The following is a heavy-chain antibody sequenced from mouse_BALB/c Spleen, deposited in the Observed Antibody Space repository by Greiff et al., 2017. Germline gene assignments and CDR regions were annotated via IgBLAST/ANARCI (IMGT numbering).Heavy chain of an antibody. D-gene: IGHD2-4*01. V-gene: IGHV5-4*02. J-gene: IGHJ4*01. CDR1: GFTFSDYY. Sequence: EVQLVESGGGLVKPGGSLKLSCAASGFTFSDYYMYWVRQTPEKRLEWVATISDGGSYTYYPDSVKGRFTISRDNAKNNLYLQMSSLKSEDTAMYYYARDPTTMITTNYYAMDYWGQGTSVTVSS. CDR3: ARDPTTMITTNYYAMDY. CDR2: ISDGGSYT.